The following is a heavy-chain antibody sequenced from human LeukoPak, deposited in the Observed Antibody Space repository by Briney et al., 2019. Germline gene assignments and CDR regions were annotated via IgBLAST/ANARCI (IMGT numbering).Heavy chain of an antibody. CDR2: ISWNSGSI. CDR3: AKDPSSSSGWYGWFDP. CDR1: GFTFSSYA. V-gene: IGHV3-9*01. J-gene: IGHJ5*02. D-gene: IGHD6-19*01. Sequence: PGGSLRLSCAASGFTFSSYAMSWVRQAPGKGLEWVSGISWNSGSIGYADSVKGRFTISRDNAKNSLYLQMNSLRAEDTALYYCAKDPSSSSGWYGWFDPWGQGTLVTVSS.